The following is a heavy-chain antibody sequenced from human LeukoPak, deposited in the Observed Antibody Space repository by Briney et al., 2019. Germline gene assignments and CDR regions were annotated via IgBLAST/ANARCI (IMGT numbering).Heavy chain of an antibody. CDR2: IKQDGSEK. CDR1: GFTFSRYW. J-gene: IGHJ4*02. Sequence: PGGSLRLSCAASGFTFSRYWMSWVRQAPGKGLEWVANIKQDGSEKYYVDSVKGRFTISRDNAKNSLYLQMNSLRAEDTAVYYCARVNRAYFDYWGQGTLVTVSS. D-gene: IGHD1-14*01. CDR3: ARVNRAYFDY. V-gene: IGHV3-7*01.